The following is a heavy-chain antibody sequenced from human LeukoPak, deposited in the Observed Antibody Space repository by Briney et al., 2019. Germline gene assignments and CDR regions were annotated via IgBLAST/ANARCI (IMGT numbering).Heavy chain of an antibody. CDR3: ARLLGFGKFMDV. D-gene: IGHD3-10*01. CDR1: GGSISSYY. Sequence: SSENLSLTCTVSGGSISSYYWSSIRQPPGKGLEWIGYIYTRGSTNYTPSLKSRVTISVDTCKNQFSLKLGSVTGADTAVYYCARLLGFGKFMDVWGKETTVTVSS. V-gene: IGHV4-4*09. J-gene: IGHJ6*03. CDR2: IYTRGST.